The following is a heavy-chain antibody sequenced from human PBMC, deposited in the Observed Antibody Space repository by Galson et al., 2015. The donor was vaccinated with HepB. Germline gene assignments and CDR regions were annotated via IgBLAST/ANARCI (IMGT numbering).Heavy chain of an antibody. V-gene: IGHV3-23*01. J-gene: IGHJ5*02. CDR3: ARSATNWNWFDR. CDR2: ISGRAIDT. CDR1: GFNFDTYA. Sequence: SLRLSCAASGFNFDTYAMSWVRQAPGKGLEWVSVISGRAIDTHYADSVRGRFTISRDNSKNTLYVQMDSLTAEDTAIYYCARSATNWNWFDRWGQGTLVTVSS.